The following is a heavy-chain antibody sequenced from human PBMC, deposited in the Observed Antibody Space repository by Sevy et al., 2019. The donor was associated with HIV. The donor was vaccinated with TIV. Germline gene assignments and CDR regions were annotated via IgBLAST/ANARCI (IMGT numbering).Heavy chain of an antibody. V-gene: IGHV1-2*02. J-gene: IGHJ4*02. CDR2: INPNSGGT. D-gene: IGHD3-22*01. CDR3: SRSPWYYDSSGYYSLDY. Sequence: ASVKVSCKASGYTFTGYYMHWVRQAPGQGLEWMGWINPNSGGTNYAQKFQGRVTMTRDTSISTAYMELSRLRSDDTAVYYWSRSPWYYDSSGYYSLDYWGQGTLVTVSS. CDR1: GYTFTGYY.